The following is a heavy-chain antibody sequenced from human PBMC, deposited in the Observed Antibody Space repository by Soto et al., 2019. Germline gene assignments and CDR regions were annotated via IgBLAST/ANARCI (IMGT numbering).Heavy chain of an antibody. CDR2: ISYDGSNK. CDR3: ARGHGRWLQLLGYGMDV. CDR1: GFTFSSYA. Sequence: GGSLRLSCAASGFTFSSYAMHWVRQAPGKGLEWVAVISYDGSNKYYADSVKGRFTISRDNSKNTLYLQMNSLRAEDTAVYYCARGHGRWLQLLGYGMDVWGQGTTVTVSS. J-gene: IGHJ6*02. D-gene: IGHD5-12*01. V-gene: IGHV3-30-3*01.